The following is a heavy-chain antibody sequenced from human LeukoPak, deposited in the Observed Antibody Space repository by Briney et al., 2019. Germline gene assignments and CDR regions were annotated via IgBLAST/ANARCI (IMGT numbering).Heavy chain of an antibody. D-gene: IGHD6-19*01. Sequence: PGGSLRLSCAASGFIFSSYAMHWVRQAPGKGLEWVANIKQDGSKKSYVDSVKGRFTISRDNAKNSLYLQMNSLRAEDTAVYYCAKDVVAGDFYYYYGMDAWGQGTTVTVSS. CDR1: GFIFSSYA. J-gene: IGHJ6*02. CDR3: AKDVVAGDFYYYYGMDA. V-gene: IGHV3-7*01. CDR2: IKQDGSKK.